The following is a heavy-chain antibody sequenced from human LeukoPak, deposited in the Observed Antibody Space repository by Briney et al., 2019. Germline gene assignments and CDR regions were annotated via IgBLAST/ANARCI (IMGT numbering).Heavy chain of an antibody. CDR2: FDPEDGET. J-gene: IGHJ4*02. CDR1: GYTLTELS. D-gene: IGHD3-22*01. Sequence: ASVKVSCKVSGYTLTELSMHWVRQVPGKGLEWMGGFDPEDGETIYAQKFQGRVTMTEDTSTDTAYMELSSLRSEDTAVYYCATQGTTKYYDSSFDYWGQGTLVTVSS. V-gene: IGHV1-24*01. CDR3: ATQGTTKYYDSSFDY.